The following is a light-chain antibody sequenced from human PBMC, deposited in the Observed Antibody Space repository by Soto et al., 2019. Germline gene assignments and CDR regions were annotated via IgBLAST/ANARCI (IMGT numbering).Light chain of an antibody. CDR2: AAS. J-gene: IGKJ2*01. CDR1: QSVADK. V-gene: IGKV3-15*01. CDR3: QQYDDWPPFT. Sequence: EVVMTQLPATLSVSPGERVSLSCRASQSVADKLAWYQQKPGQAPRLLIYAASSRAAGIPTRFSGSGSGTAFTLTISSLQPEDFAVYYCQQYDDWPPFTFGQGTRLDI.